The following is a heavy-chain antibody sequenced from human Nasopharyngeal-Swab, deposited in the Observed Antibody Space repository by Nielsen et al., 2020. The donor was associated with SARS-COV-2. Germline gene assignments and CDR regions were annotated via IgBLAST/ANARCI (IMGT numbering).Heavy chain of an antibody. Sequence: GESLKISCVASGFTFRTNTMSWVRQAPWKGLEWVSAMNAYGDTNYAESVKGRFTVSRDNSKNTLYLQMNSLRAEDTAVYYCAKAITDSGYYLPFDYWGQGALVTVSS. D-gene: IGHD3-22*01. J-gene: IGHJ4*02. V-gene: IGHV3-23*01. CDR2: MNAYGDT. CDR3: AKAITDSGYYLPFDY. CDR1: GFTFRTNT.